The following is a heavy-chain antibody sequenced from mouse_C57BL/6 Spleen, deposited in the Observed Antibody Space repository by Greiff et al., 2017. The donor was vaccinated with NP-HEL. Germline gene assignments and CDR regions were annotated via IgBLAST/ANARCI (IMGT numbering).Heavy chain of an antibody. CDR3: ARLDRQLGYAMDY. Sequence: QVQLQQPGAELVRPGSSVKLSCKASGYTFTSYWMDWVKQRPGQGLEWIGNIYPSDSETHYNQKFKDKATLTVDKSSSTAYMQLSSLTSEDSAVYYCARLDRQLGYAMDYWGQGTSVTVSS. CDR1: GYTFTSYW. CDR2: IYPSDSET. J-gene: IGHJ4*01. V-gene: IGHV1-61*01. D-gene: IGHD3-2*01.